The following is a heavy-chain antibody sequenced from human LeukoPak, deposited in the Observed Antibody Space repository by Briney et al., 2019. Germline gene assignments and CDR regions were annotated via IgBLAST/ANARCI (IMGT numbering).Heavy chain of an antibody. CDR2: INPNSGGT. V-gene: IGHV1-2*02. J-gene: IGHJ4*02. CDR3: ARVGGSYDYVWGSYLDY. CDR1: GYTFTGYY. Sequence: ASVKVSCKASGYTFTGYYMHWVRQAPGQGLEWMGWINPNSGGTNYAQKVQGRVTMTRDTSISTAYMELSRLRSDDTAVYYCARVGGSYDYVWGSYLDYWGQGTLVTVSS. D-gene: IGHD3-16*02.